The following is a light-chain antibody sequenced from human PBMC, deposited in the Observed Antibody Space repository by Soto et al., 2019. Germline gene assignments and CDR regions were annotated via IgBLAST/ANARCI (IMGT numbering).Light chain of an antibody. CDR2: DDS. V-gene: IGLV3-21*02. J-gene: IGLJ3*02. Sequence: SYELTQPPSVSVAPGQTARITCGGSNIGSKSGHWYQQKPGQAPVLVVYDDSDRPSGIPERFSGSNSGNTATLTISRVEAGDEADYYCAVWDDSLSALWVFGGGTKVTVL. CDR3: AVWDDSLSALWV. CDR1: NIGSKS.